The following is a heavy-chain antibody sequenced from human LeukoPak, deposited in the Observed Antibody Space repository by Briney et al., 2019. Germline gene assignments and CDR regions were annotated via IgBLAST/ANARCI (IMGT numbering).Heavy chain of an antibody. V-gene: IGHV4-39*07. CDR3: ARGQYCSGGSCYYPLDY. D-gene: IGHD2-15*01. Sequence: KTSETLSLTCTVSGGSISSSSYYWGWIRQPPGKGLEWIGSISYSGSSYYKPSLKSRVTISVDTSKNQFSLKLSSVTAADTAVYYCARGQYCSGGSCYYPLDYWGQGTLVTVSS. J-gene: IGHJ4*02. CDR1: GGSISSSSYY. CDR2: ISYSGSS.